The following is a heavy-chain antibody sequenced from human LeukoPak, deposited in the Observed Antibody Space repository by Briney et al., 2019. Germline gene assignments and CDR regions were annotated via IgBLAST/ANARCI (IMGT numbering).Heavy chain of an antibody. D-gene: IGHD3-10*01. CDR3: AKDKYYGSGSYYEGYYYYYMDA. CDR2: ISGSGGST. V-gene: IGHV3-23*01. CDR1: GFTFSSYA. J-gene: IGHJ6*03. Sequence: GGSLRLSCAASGFTFSSYAMSWVRQAPGKGLEWVSAISGSGGSTYYADSVKGRFTISRDNSKNTLYLQMNSLRAEDTAVYYCAKDKYYGSGSYYEGYYYYYMDAWGKGTTVTVSS.